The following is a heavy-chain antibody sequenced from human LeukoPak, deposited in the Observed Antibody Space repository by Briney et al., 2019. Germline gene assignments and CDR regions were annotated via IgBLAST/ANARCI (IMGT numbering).Heavy chain of an antibody. CDR3: ARAGVVTNYYYGMDV. D-gene: IGHD5-12*01. CDR1: GYTFTSYD. V-gene: IGHV1-8*01. CDR2: MNPNSGNT. J-gene: IGHJ6*02. Sequence: ASVKVSCKASGYTFTSYDINWVRQATGQGLEGMGWMNPNSGNTGYAQKFQGRVTMTRNTSISTAYMELSSLRSEDTAVYYCARAGVVTNYYYGMDVWGQGTTVTVSS.